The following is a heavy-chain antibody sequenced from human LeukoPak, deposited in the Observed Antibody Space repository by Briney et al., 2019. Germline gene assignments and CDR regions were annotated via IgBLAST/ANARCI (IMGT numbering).Heavy chain of an antibody. D-gene: IGHD1-26*01. CDR1: GFTFDDYA. J-gene: IGHJ4*02. V-gene: IGHV3-9*01. CDR2: ISWNSGSI. Sequence: GRSLRLSCAASGFTFDDYAMHWVRQAPGKGLEWVSGISWNSGSIGYADSVKGRFTISRDNAKNSLYLQMNSLRAEDTALYYCAKEKTIVGATIRGYFDYWGQGTLVTASS. CDR3: AKEKTIVGATIRGYFDY.